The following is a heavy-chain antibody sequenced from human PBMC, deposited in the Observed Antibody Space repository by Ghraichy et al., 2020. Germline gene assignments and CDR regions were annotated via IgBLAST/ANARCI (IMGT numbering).Heavy chain of an antibody. Sequence: GGSLRLSCAASGFTFSSYSMNWVRQAPGKGLEWVSSISSSSSYIYYADSVKGRFTISRDNAKNSLYLQMNSLRAEDTAVYYCARDPSGGDFWSGYYLYYYYGMDVWGQGTTVTVSS. CDR3: ARDPSGGDFWSGYYLYYYYGMDV. D-gene: IGHD3-3*01. J-gene: IGHJ6*02. V-gene: IGHV3-21*01. CDR1: GFTFSSYS. CDR2: ISSSSSYI.